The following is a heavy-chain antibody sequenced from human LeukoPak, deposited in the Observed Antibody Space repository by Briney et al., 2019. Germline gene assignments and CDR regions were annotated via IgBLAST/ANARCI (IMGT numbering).Heavy chain of an antibody. Sequence: PGESLKISCKGSGYSFTSYWIGWVLQMPGKGLEWMVIIYPGDSDTRYSPSFQGQVTISADKSIGTAYLQWSSLKASDTAMYYCARRLLDYGDFHDAFDIWGQGTMVTVSS. D-gene: IGHD4-17*01. V-gene: IGHV5-51*01. J-gene: IGHJ3*02. CDR2: IYPGDSDT. CDR3: ARRLLDYGDFHDAFDI. CDR1: GYSFTSYW.